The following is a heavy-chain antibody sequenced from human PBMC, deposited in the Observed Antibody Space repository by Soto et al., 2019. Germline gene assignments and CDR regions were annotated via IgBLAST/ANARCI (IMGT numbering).Heavy chain of an antibody. V-gene: IGHV4-59*01. CDR2: IYYSGST. Sequence: SETLSLTCTVSGGSISSYYWSWIRQPPGKGLEWIGYIYYSGSTNYNPSLKSRVTISVDTSKNQFSLKLSSVTAADTAVYYCARDPTAEGYIHYWGQATLVTVSS. CDR3: ARDPTAEGYIHY. J-gene: IGHJ4*02. CDR1: GGSISSYY. D-gene: IGHD5-18*01.